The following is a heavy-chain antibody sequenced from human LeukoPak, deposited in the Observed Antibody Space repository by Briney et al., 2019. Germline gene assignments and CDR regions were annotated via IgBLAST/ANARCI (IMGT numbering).Heavy chain of an antibody. CDR2: ISSSSSYI. D-gene: IGHD6-13*01. Sequence: GGSLRLSCAASGFTFSSYSMNWVRQAPGKGLEWVSYISSSSSYIYYADSVKGRFTISRDNAKNSLYLQMNSLRAEDTAVYYCARDRGSSWPRYYGMDVWGQGTTVTVSS. J-gene: IGHJ6*02. CDR3: ARDRGSSWPRYYGMDV. CDR1: GFTFSSYS. V-gene: IGHV3-21*01.